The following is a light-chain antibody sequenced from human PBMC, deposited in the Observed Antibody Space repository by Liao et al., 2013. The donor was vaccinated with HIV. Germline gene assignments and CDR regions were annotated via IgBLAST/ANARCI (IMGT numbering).Light chain of an antibody. CDR3: QVWDSSRDQLV. CDR2: QDW. J-gene: IGLJ3*02. Sequence: SYELTQPPSVSVSPGQTASIACSGEKIRGSKSVSWYQQRPGQSPILVLYQDWKRPSGIPERFSGSISVNTATLTISRVEAGDEADYYCQVWDSSRDQLVFGGGTKVAV. V-gene: IGLV3-21*02. CDR1: KIRGSKS.